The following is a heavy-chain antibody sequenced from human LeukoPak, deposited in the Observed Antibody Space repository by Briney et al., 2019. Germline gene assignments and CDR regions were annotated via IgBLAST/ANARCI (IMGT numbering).Heavy chain of an antibody. CDR1: GFTFSSYG. CDR2: ISYDGSNK. Sequence: PGGSLRLSCAASGFTFSSYGMHWVRQTPGKGLEWVAVISYDGSNKYYAASVKGRFTISRDNSKNTLYLQMNSLRAEDTAVYYCAQTSVAGDYFDYWGQGTLVTVSS. CDR3: AQTSVAGDYFDY. J-gene: IGHJ4*02. V-gene: IGHV3-30*18. D-gene: IGHD6-19*01.